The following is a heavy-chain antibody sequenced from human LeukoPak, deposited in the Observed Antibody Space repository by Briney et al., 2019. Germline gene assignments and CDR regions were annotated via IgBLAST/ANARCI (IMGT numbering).Heavy chain of an antibody. CDR3: ARGGSWFDP. CDR2: IYHSGST. CDR1: GYSISSGYY. J-gene: IGHJ5*02. D-gene: IGHD3-10*01. Sequence: SETLSLTCTVSGYSISSGYYWGWIRQPPGKGLEWIGSIYHSGSTYYNPSLKSRVTISVDTSKNQFSLKLSSVTAADTAVYYCARGGSWFDPWGQGTLVTVSS. V-gene: IGHV4-38-2*02.